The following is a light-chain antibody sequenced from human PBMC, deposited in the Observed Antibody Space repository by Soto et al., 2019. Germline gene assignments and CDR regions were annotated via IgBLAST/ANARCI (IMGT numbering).Light chain of an antibody. J-gene: IGLJ2*01. V-gene: IGLV6-57*03. CDR1: SDFGVYNY. CDR2: EDN. Sequence: LTQPASVSGSPGQSITISCTRASSDFGVYNYVSWYQQHPGSAPTPVIYEDNERPSGVPDRFSGSIDSSSNSASLTISGLKTDDEADYYCQSYHSGNVVFGGGTKVTVL. CDR3: QSYHSGNVV.